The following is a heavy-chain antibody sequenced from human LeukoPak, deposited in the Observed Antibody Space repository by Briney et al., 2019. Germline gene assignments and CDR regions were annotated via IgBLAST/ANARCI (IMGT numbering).Heavy chain of an antibody. D-gene: IGHD1-20*01. Sequence: ASVKVSCKVSGYTLTELSMHWVRQAPGKGLEWVGGFDPEDGGTIYAQKFQGRVTMTEDTSTDTAYMELSSLRSEDTAVYYCATDLTSAKYNWNARRENAFDIWGQGTRVTVSS. CDR1: GYTLTELS. J-gene: IGHJ3*02. CDR2: FDPEDGGT. CDR3: ATDLTSAKYNWNARRENAFDI. V-gene: IGHV1-24*01.